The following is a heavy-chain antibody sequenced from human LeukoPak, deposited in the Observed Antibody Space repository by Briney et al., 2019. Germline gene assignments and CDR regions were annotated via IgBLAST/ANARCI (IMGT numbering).Heavy chain of an antibody. V-gene: IGHV1-46*01. CDR2: INPSGGST. CDR3: AVIEPIKGGFDY. D-gene: IGHD1-14*01. Sequence: GASVKVSCKASGYTFTSHYMHWVRQAPGQGLEWMGIINPSGGSTSYAQKFQGRVTMTRDTSTSTVYMELSSLRSEDTAVYYCAVIEPIKGGFDYWGQGTLVTVSS. CDR1: GYTFTSHY. J-gene: IGHJ4*02.